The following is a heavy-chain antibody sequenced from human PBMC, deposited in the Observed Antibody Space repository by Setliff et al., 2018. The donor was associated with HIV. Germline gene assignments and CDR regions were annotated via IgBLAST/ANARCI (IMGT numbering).Heavy chain of an antibody. CDR2: IYYSGST. CDR3: ARGSSSWSTLYDY. Sequence: PSETLSLTCTVSGGSISSYYWSWIRQPPGKGLEWIGYIYYSGSTNYNPSLKSRVTISVDTSKNQFSLKLSSVTAADTAVYYCARGSSSWSTLYDYWGPGTLVTVSS. V-gene: IGHV4-59*08. D-gene: IGHD6-13*01. J-gene: IGHJ4*02. CDR1: GGSISSYY.